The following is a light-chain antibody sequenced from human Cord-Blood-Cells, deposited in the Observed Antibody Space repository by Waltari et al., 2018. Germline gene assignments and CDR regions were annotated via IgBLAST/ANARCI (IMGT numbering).Light chain of an antibody. CDR3: CSYAGSSTWV. Sequence: QSALTQPAPVSGSPGQSITISCNGTSSDVGSYNLVSWYQQHPGKAPKLLIYEVSKPPSGVSNRFSGSKSGNTASLTISGLQAEDEADYYCCSYAGSSTWVFGGGTKLTVL. CDR2: EVS. J-gene: IGLJ3*02. V-gene: IGLV2-23*02. CDR1: SSDVGSYNL.